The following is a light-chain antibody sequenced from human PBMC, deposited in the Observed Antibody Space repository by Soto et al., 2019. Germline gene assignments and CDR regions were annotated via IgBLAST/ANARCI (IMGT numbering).Light chain of an antibody. CDR2: DAS. CDR3: QQFRT. V-gene: IGKV1-5*01. Sequence: DIQMTQSPSTLSASVGDRVTITCRASQSISSWLAWYQQKPGKDPKLLIYDASSLESGVPSRFSGSGSGTEFTLTISSLQPDDFATYYCQQFRTFGQGTKVEIK. CDR1: QSISSW. J-gene: IGKJ1*01.